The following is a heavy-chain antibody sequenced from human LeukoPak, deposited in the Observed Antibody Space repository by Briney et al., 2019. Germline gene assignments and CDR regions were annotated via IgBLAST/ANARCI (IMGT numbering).Heavy chain of an antibody. J-gene: IGHJ4*02. CDR3: ARDLGGNDY. D-gene: IGHD1-26*01. V-gene: IGHV3-21*01. CDR1: GFIFSTYD. CDR2: IDTSSSYI. Sequence: GGSLRLSCAASGFIFSTYDMSWVRQAPGKGLEWVSSIDTSSSYIYYADSVRGRFAISRDNAKNSLYLQMNSLRAEDTAVYYCARDLGGNDYWGQGTLVTVSS.